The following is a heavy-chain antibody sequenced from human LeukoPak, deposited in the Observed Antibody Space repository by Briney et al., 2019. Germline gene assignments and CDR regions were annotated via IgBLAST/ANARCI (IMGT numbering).Heavy chain of an antibody. J-gene: IGHJ4*02. CDR3: ARGLRHYDSSGYYYY. D-gene: IGHD3-22*01. CDR1: GDSISSSSYY. CDR2: IYYSGST. V-gene: IGHV4-39*01. Sequence: SETLSLTCTVFGDSISSSSYYWGWLRQPPGKGLEWIGSIYYSGSTYYNPSLKSRVTISVDTSKNQFSLKLSSVTAADTAVYYCARGLRHYDSSGYYYYWGQGTLVTVSS.